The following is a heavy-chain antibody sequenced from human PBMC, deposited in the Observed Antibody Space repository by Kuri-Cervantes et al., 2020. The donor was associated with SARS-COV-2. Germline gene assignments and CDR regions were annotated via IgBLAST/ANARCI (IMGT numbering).Heavy chain of an antibody. Sequence: GSLRLSCTVSGGSISSHYWSWIRQPPGKGLEWIGYIYYSGSTNYNPSPKSRVTISVDTSKNQFSLKLSSVTAADTAVYYCARVPEGGYSFQHWGQGTLVTVSS. V-gene: IGHV4-59*11. CDR2: IYYSGST. CDR1: GGSISSHY. J-gene: IGHJ1*01. D-gene: IGHD6-13*01. CDR3: ARVPEGGYSFQH.